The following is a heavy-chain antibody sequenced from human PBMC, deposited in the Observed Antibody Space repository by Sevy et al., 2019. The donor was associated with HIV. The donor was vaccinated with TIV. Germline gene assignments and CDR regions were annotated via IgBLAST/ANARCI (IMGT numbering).Heavy chain of an antibody. J-gene: IGHJ5*02. V-gene: IGHV3-48*01. CDR3: ASYCTGGVCYRWFDP. Sequence: GGSLRLSCAASGFTFSSYSMNWVRQAPGKGLEWVSYISSSSSTISNADSVKGRFTISRDNAKNSLYLQMNSLRAEATAVYYCASYCTGGVCYRWFDPWGQGTLVTVSS. D-gene: IGHD2-8*02. CDR1: GFTFSSYS. CDR2: ISSSSSTI.